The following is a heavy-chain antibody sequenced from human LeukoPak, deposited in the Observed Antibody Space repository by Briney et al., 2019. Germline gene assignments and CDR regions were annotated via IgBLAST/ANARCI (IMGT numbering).Heavy chain of an antibody. J-gene: IGHJ4*02. CDR1: GGTFSSYG. CDR3: ARVGYDSSGYYRGYFDY. Sequence: SVKVSCKASGGTFSSYGISWVRQAPGQGLEWMGGIIPIFGTANYAQKFQGRVTITADESTSTAYMELSSLRSEDTAVYYCARVGYDSSGYYRGYFDYWGQGTLVTVSS. D-gene: IGHD3-22*01. V-gene: IGHV1-69*01. CDR2: IIPIFGTA.